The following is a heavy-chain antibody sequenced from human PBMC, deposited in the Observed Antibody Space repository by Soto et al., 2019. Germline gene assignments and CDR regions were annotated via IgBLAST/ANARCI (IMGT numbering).Heavy chain of an antibody. V-gene: IGHV3-30*18. CDR3: AKGPVVTMVRGTPVYGMDV. J-gene: IGHJ6*02. D-gene: IGHD3-10*01. Sequence: GGSLRLSCAASGFTFDDYAMHWVRQAPGKGLEWVAVISYDGSNKYYADSVKGRFTISRDNSKNTLYLQMNSLRAEDTAVYYCAKGPVVTMVRGTPVYGMDVWGQGTTVTVSS. CDR2: ISYDGSNK. CDR1: GFTFDDYA.